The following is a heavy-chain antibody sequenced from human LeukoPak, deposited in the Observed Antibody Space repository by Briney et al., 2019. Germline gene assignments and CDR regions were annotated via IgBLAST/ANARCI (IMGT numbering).Heavy chain of an antibody. CDR3: ARDLSVGAKPDLGFDY. J-gene: IGHJ4*02. CDR1: GFTFSSYE. CDR2: ISSSGSTI. V-gene: IGHV3-48*03. D-gene: IGHD1-26*01. Sequence: GGSLRLSCAASGFTFSSYEMHWVRQAPGKGLEWVSYISSSGSTIYYADSVKGRFTISRENAKNSLYLQMNSLRAEDTAVYYCARDLSVGAKPDLGFDYWGQGTLVTVSS.